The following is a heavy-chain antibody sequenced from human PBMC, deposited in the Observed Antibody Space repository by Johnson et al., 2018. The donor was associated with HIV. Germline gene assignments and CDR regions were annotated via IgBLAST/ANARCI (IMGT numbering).Heavy chain of an antibody. CDR2: ISYDGSNK. Sequence: QVQLVESGGGVVQPGRSLRLSCAASGFTFSSYPIHWVRQAPGKGLQWVAVISYDGSNKYFAVSVKVRFTIPRDNSKNTGYLQMNSLSAEDTAVYYCAKGFGASSGAFDIWGQGAMVTVSS. CDR3: AKGFGASSGAFDI. D-gene: IGHD1-26*01. J-gene: IGHJ3*02. V-gene: IGHV3-30*04. CDR1: GFTFSSYP.